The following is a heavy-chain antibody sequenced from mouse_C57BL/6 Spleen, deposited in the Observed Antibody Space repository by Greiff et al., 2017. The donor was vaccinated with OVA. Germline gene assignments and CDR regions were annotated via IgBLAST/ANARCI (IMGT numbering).Heavy chain of an antibody. CDR1: GYTFTAYY. D-gene: IGHD1-1*01. Sequence: QVQLKQSGAELVRPGASVKLSCKASGYTFTAYYINWVKQRPGQGLEWIARIYPGSGNTYYNEKFKGKSTLTADKSSSTAYMQLSSLTSEDSAVYFCARAVTTVVEGFDYWGQGTTLTVSS. CDR3: ARAVTTVVEGFDY. V-gene: IGHV1-76*01. J-gene: IGHJ2*01. CDR2: IYPGSGNT.